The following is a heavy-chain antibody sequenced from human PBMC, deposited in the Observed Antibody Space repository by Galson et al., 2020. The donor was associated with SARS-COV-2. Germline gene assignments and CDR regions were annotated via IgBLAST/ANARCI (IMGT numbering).Heavy chain of an antibody. CDR2: IYYSGNT. J-gene: IGHJ6*03. D-gene: IGHD5-18*01. V-gene: IGHV4-59*02. CDR1: GVSDNNSY. Sequence: ETLSLTCTVSGVSDNNSYWGWTRQPPGKGLEWIGYIYYSGNTNYNPSLKSRLTISVDTSKNQFSLRLGSVTAADTAVYFCARGYSYGWGDYMDVWGEGTTVTVSS. CDR3: ARGYSYGWGDYMDV.